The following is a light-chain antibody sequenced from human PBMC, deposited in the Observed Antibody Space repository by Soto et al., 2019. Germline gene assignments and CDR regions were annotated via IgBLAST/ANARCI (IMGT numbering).Light chain of an antibody. CDR1: SSNIGAGYD. CDR3: QSYHSSLSGYV. J-gene: IGLJ1*01. CDR2: GNS. V-gene: IGLV1-40*01. Sequence: VLTQPPSVSGAPGQRVTISCTGSSSNIGAGYDVHWYQQLPGTAPKLLIYGNSNRPSGVPDRFSGSKSGTSASLAITGVQAEDEADYYCQSYHSSLSGYVFGTGTKLTVL.